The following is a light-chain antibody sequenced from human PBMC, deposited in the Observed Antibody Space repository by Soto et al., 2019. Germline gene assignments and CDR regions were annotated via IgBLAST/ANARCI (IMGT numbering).Light chain of an antibody. CDR3: QQSYSTPPT. J-gene: IGKJ1*01. CDR1: QTISNY. CDR2: AAS. V-gene: IGKV1-39*01. Sequence: DIHMTQSPSSLSASVGDTVTITWRASQTISNYLNWYQQKPGKAPNLLIYAASSLQSGVPSRFSGSGSGTHFTLTISSLQPEDFSTFYCQQSYSTPPTFGQGTKVDIK.